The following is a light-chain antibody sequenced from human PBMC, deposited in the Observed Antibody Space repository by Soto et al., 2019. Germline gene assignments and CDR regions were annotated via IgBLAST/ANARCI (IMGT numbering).Light chain of an antibody. CDR1: SSDVGGYNY. CDR2: DVS. J-gene: IGLJ2*01. Sequence: QSVLTQPASVSGSPGQSITISCTGTSSDVGGYNYVSWYQQHPGKAPKLIIYDVSNRPSGVSNRFSGSKSGNTASLTISGLQAEAEADYYCSSYTSSSTLVFGGGTKLTVL. V-gene: IGLV2-14*01. CDR3: SSYTSSSTLV.